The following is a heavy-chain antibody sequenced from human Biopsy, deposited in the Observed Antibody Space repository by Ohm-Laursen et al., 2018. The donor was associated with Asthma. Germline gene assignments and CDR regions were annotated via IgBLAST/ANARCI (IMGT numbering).Heavy chain of an antibody. CDR1: GFTFSRYD. V-gene: IGHV3-23*01. CDR3: ARDKPSHIDYYYGMDV. Sequence: SLRLSCTASGFTFSRYDMSWVRQAPGKGLEWVSAISGSGGSTYYADSVKGRFTISRDNSKNTLYLQMNSLRAEDTAVYYCARDKPSHIDYYYGMDVWGQGTTVTVSS. CDR2: ISGSGGST. J-gene: IGHJ6*02.